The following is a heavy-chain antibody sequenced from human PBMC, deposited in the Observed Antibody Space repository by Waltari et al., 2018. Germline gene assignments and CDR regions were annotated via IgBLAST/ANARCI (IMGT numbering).Heavy chain of an antibody. CDR3: ARESAADYGGNDNWFDP. J-gene: IGHJ5*02. V-gene: IGHV1-69*08. D-gene: IGHD4-17*01. Sequence: QVQLVQSGAEVKKPGSSMKVSCKASGGTFSSYTISWVRQAPGQGLGWMGRIIPVVGIANDAQKIQGRVTTTADKTKSTAYMGLSSLRSEDTAVYYCARESAADYGGNDNWFDPWGQGTLVTVSS. CDR2: IIPVVGIA. CDR1: GGTFSSYT.